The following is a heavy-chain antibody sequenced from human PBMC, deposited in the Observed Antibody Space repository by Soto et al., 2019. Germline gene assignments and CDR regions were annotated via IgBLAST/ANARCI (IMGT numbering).Heavy chain of an antibody. Sequence: QVQRVQSGAEVKKPGSSVKVSCKASGGTFSSYTISWVRQAPGQGLEWMGRIIPILGIANYAQKFQGRVTITADKSTSTAYMELSSLRSEDTAVCYCARIYRYGYYFDYWGQGTLVTVSS. CDR3: ARIYRYGYYFDY. D-gene: IGHD5-18*01. CDR1: GGTFSSYT. CDR2: IIPILGIA. V-gene: IGHV1-69*02. J-gene: IGHJ4*02.